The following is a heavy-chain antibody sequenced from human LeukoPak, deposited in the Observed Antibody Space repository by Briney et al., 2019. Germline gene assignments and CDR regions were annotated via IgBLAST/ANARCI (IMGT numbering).Heavy chain of an antibody. V-gene: IGHV4-59*01. CDR3: ARIGYCTNGVCSDYFDY. CDR1: GGSISSYY. D-gene: IGHD2-8*01. CDR2: SYYSGST. J-gene: IGHJ4*02. Sequence: SETLSLTCTASGGSISSYYWSWIRQPPGKGLEGIGYSYYSGSTNYNPSLKSRVTISVDTSKNQFSLKLSSVTAADTAVYYCARIGYCTNGVCSDYFDYWGQGTLVTVSS.